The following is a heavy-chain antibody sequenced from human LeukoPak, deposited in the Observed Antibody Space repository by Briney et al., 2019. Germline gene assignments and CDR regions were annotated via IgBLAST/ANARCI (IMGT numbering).Heavy chain of an antibody. V-gene: IGHV4-59*01. J-gene: IGHJ6*03. CDR1: GGSISSYY. CDR2: IYYSGST. D-gene: IGHD3-3*01. Sequence: SETLSLTCTVSGGSISSYYWSWIRQPPGKGLEWIGYIYYSGSTNYNPSLKSRVTISVDTSKNQFSLKLSSVTAADTAVYYCARAMDTGSLRGGGFLEWLTYYYYMDVWGKGTTVTVSS. CDR3: ARAMDTGSLRGGGFLEWLTYYYYMDV.